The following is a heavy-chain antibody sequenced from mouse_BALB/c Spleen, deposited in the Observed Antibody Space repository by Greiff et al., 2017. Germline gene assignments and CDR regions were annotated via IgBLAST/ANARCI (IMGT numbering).Heavy chain of an antibody. D-gene: IGHD1-1*01. CDR2: IWGDGST. CDR3: ARDFYYGSSSTLYAMDY. J-gene: IGHJ4*01. V-gene: IGHV2-6-7*01. CDR1: GFSLTGYG. Sequence: VKVVESGPGLVAPSQSLSITCTVSGFSLTGYGVNWVRQPPGQGLEWLGMIWGDGSTDYNSALKPRLSISKDNSKSQVFLKMNSLQTDDTARYYCARDFYYGSSSTLYAMDYWGQGTSVTVSS.